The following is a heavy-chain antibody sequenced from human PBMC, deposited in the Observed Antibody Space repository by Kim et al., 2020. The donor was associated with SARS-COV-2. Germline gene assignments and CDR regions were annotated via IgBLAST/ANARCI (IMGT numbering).Heavy chain of an antibody. CDR3: AKWASSLEYYYYGMDV. CDR1: GFTFSSYA. J-gene: IGHJ6*02. V-gene: IGHV3-23*01. Sequence: GGSLRLSCAASGFTFSSYAMSWVRQAPGKGLEWVSAISGSGGSTYYADSVKGRFTISRDNSKNTLYLQMNSLRAEDTAVYYCAKWASSLEYYYYGMDVWGQGTTVTVSS. CDR2: ISGSGGST.